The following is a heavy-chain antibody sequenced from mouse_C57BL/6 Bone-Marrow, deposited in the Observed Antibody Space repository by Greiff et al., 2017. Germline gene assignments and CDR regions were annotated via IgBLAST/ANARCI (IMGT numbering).Heavy chain of an antibody. V-gene: IGHV1-82*01. CDR3: ARWGGNGY. Sequence: QVQLQQSGPELVKPGASVKISCKASGYAFSSSWMNWVKQRPGKGLEWIGRIYPGDGDTNYNGKFKGKATLTADNASSTAYMQLSSLTSEDAAVYFCARWGGNGYWGQGTTLTVSS. CDR1: GYAFSSSW. J-gene: IGHJ2*01. CDR2: IYPGDGDT. D-gene: IGHD2-1*01.